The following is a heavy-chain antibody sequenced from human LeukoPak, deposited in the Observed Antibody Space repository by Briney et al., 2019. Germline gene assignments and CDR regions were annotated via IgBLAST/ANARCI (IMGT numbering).Heavy chain of an antibody. V-gene: IGHV3-23*01. CDR3: AKGGRYCSSTSCYSNY. CDR1: GFTFSSYA. CDR2: ISGSGGST. Sequence: GSLRLSCAASGFTFSSYAMSWVRQAPGKGLEWVSAISGSGGSTYYADSVKGRFTISRDNSKNTLYLQMNSLRAEDTAVYYCAKGGRYCSSTSCYSNYWGQGTLVTASS. D-gene: IGHD2-2*01. J-gene: IGHJ4*02.